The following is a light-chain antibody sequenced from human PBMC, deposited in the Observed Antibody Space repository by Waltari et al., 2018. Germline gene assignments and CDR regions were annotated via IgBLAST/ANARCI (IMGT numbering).Light chain of an antibody. CDR1: QSVSTY. V-gene: IGKV3-11*01. Sequence: EIVLTQSPATLSLSPGERANLSCRASQSVSTYLMWYQQKPGQAPRLLIYDASNRATDIPARFSGSGSGTDFTLTISSLEPEDSAVYYCQQRSNWPLTFGGGTKVEIK. J-gene: IGKJ4*01. CDR2: DAS. CDR3: QQRSNWPLT.